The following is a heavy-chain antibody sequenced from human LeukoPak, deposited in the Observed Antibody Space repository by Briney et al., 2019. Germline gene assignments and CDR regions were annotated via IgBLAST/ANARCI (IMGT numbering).Heavy chain of an antibody. CDR2: IYHSGST. Sequence: PSETLSLTCAASGYSISSGYYWGWIRQPPGKGLEWIGSIYHSGSTYYNPSLKSRVTISVDTSKNQFSLKLSSVTAADTAVYYCARRGGGAVLWFGELLLGAFDIWGQGTMVTVSS. J-gene: IGHJ3*02. V-gene: IGHV4-38-2*01. CDR3: ARRGGGAVLWFGELLLGAFDI. CDR1: GYSISSGYY. D-gene: IGHD3-10*01.